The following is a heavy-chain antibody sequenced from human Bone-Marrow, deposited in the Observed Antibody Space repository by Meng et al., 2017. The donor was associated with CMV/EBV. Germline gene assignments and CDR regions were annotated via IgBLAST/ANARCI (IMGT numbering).Heavy chain of an antibody. CDR2: IKSKTDGGTT. J-gene: IGHJ4*02. CDR3: TTDLKGIVVGPAHQN. Sequence: GGSLRLSCAASGFTFSNAWMSWVRQAPGKGLEWVGRIKSKTDGGTTDYAAPVKGRFTITRDDSKNTLLLQMNSLKTEDAAVYYCTTDLKGIVVGPAHQNWGQGTLVTVSS. D-gene: IGHD2-2*01. V-gene: IGHV3-15*01. CDR1: GFTFSNAW.